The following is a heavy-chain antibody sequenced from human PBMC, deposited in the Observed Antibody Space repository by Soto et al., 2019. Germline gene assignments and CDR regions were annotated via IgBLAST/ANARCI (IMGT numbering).Heavy chain of an antibody. Sequence: VQLVESGGGLVKPGGSLRLSCVASGFPFSSFGLNWVRQAPGKGLEWVSSIGGVRTYIYYADSVRGRFTVSRDNDKNSFYLQMHGLTAEDSGIYYCARVTAGSWSYQIDLWGQGTLVTVSS. D-gene: IGHD3-10*01. J-gene: IGHJ4*02. V-gene: IGHV3-21*02. CDR3: ARVTAGSWSYQIDL. CDR2: IGGVRTYI. CDR1: GFPFSSFG.